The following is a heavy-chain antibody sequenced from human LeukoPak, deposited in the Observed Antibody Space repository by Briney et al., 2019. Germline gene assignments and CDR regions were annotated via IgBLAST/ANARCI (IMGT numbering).Heavy chain of an antibody. Sequence: SETLSLTCTVSGGSISSGDYYWSWIRQPPGKGLEWIGYIYFSGSTYYNPSLKSRVTISVDTSKNQFSLKLSSVTAADTAVYYCASRGYSYGRNFDYWGQGTLVTVSS. J-gene: IGHJ4*02. CDR1: GGSISSGDYY. D-gene: IGHD5-18*01. CDR2: IYFSGST. CDR3: ASRGYSYGRNFDY. V-gene: IGHV4-30-4*08.